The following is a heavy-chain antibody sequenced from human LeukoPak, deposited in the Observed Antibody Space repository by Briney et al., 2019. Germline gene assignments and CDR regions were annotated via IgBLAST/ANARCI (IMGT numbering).Heavy chain of an antibody. CDR3: ARGPHRVRGVTHRYGMDV. J-gene: IGHJ6*02. CDR1: GFTFSDYY. D-gene: IGHD3-10*01. Sequence: PGGSLRLSCAASGFTFSDYYMSWIRQAPGKGLEWVSYISSSGSTIYYADSVKGRFTISRDNAKNSLYLQMNSLRAEDTAVYYCARGPHRVRGVTHRYGMDVWGQGTTVTVSS. CDR2: ISSSGSTI. V-gene: IGHV3-11*01.